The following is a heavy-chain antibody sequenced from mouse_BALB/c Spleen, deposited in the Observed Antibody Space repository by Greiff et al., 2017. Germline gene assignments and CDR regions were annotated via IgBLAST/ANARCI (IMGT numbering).Heavy chain of an antibody. CDR1: GFTFSSFG. CDR3: ARAGLSIYYDCDDEYDFDY. V-gene: IGHV5-17*02. D-gene: IGHD2-4*01. J-gene: IGHJ2*01. CDR2: ISSGSSTI. Sequence: EVMLVESGGGLVQPGGSRKLSCAASGFTFSSFGMHWVRQAPEKGLEWVAYISSGSSTIYYADTVKGRFTISRDNPKNTLFLQMTSLRSEDTAMYYCARAGLSIYYDCDDEYDFDYWGQGTTLTVSS.